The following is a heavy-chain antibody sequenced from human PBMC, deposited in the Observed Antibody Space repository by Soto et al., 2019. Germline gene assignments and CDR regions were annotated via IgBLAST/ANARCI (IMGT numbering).Heavy chain of an antibody. CDR1: GLAFNTYG. CDR2: ISYDGSDK. D-gene: IGHD3-22*01. J-gene: IGHJ4*02. Sequence: GGSLRLSCGGSGLAFNTYGIHWLRQNPGKGLEWVAVISYDGSDKYYADSVKGRFTTSRDNSKNMLYLQMNSLRAEDTAVYYCAKDPRNYYDSSGFWYGGFDYWGQGSLVTVSS. V-gene: IGHV3-30*18. CDR3: AKDPRNYYDSSGFWYGGFDY.